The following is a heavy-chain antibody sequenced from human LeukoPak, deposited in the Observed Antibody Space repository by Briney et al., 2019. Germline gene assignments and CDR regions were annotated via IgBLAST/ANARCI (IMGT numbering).Heavy chain of an antibody. Sequence: SETLSLTCTVSGGSINSTTYYWGWIRQPPGKGLEWIGSVYYSGKTYYNPSLKSRVTISLDTSKNQFSLNLTSVTAADTAVYYCARGSWTGTGVPGGYWGQGTLVTVSS. CDR2: VYYSGKT. CDR3: ARGSWTGTGVPGGY. J-gene: IGHJ4*02. CDR1: GGSINSTTYY. V-gene: IGHV4-39*07. D-gene: IGHD3-10*01.